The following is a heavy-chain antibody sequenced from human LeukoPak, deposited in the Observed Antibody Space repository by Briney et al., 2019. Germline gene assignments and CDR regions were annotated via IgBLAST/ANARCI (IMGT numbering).Heavy chain of an antibody. J-gene: IGHJ4*02. CDR1: GGSIGWDY. V-gene: IGHV4-4*07. CDR2: IYKSGST. D-gene: IGHD3-22*01. CDR3: AREEYFQDSNGYSYYFHS. Sequence: PSETLSLTCTVSGGSIGWDYWSWIRQSAGKGLEWIGRIYKSGSTNYNPSFRSRVTMSVDTSKNQFSLNVTSVAAADTAVYYCAREEYFQDSNGYSYYFHSWGQGSLVTVSS.